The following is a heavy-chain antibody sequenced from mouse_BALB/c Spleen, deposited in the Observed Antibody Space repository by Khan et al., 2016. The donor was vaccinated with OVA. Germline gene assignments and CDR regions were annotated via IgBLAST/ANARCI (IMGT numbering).Heavy chain of an antibody. D-gene: IGHD1-1*01. J-gene: IGHJ4*01. Sequence: EVQLQESGPGLVKPSQSLSLTCTVTGYSITSNYAWNWIRQFPGNKLEWMGYISYSGNTNYNPSLQSRISITRDKSKNQFFLQLNSVTTEDTATYYCARGNYYGYAMDYWGQGTSITVSS. CDR1: GYSITSNYA. CDR2: ISYSGNT. CDR3: ARGNYYGYAMDY. V-gene: IGHV3-2*02.